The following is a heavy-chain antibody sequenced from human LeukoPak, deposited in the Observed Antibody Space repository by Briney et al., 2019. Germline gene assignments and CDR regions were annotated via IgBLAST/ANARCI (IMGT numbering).Heavy chain of an antibody. D-gene: IGHD2-21*02. CDR2: IYYSGST. CDR3: ARKHCGGDCYSPVDY. V-gene: IGHV4-31*03. J-gene: IGHJ4*02. Sequence: SQTLSLTCTVSGGSISSGGYYWSWIRQHPGKGLEWIGYIYYSGSTNYNPSLQSRVTMSVDKSKNQFSLKLSSVTAADTALYYCARKHCGGDCYSPVDYWGQGTLVTVSS. CDR1: GGSISSGGYY.